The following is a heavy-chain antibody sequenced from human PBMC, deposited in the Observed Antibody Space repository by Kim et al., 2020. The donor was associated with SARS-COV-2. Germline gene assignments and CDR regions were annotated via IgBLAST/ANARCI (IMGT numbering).Heavy chain of an antibody. CDR2: ISGSGGST. D-gene: IGHD2-21*02. Sequence: GGSLRLSCAASGFTFSSYAMSWVRQAPGKGLEWVSAISGSGGSTYYADSVKGRFTISRDNSKNTLYLQMNSLRAEDTAVYYCLTVVTPGMEESDYWGQGTLVTVSS. J-gene: IGHJ4*02. CDR3: LTVVTPGMEESDY. CDR1: GFTFSSYA. V-gene: IGHV3-23*01.